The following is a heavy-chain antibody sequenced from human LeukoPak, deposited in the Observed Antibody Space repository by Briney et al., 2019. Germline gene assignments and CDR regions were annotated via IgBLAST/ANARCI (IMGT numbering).Heavy chain of an antibody. D-gene: IGHD6-19*01. Sequence: SETLSLTCTVSGGSISSYYWSWIRQPPGKGLEWIGYISYSGSTNYNPSLKSRVTISVDTSKNQFFLKLSSVTAADTAVYYCARVRAVAGNGGGRYYYYYGMDVWGQGTTVTVSS. J-gene: IGHJ6*02. CDR3: ARVRAVAGNGGGRYYYYYGMDV. V-gene: IGHV4-59*01. CDR2: ISYSGST. CDR1: GGSISSYY.